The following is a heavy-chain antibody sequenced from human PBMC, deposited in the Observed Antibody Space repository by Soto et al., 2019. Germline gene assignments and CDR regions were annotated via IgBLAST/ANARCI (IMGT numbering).Heavy chain of an antibody. D-gene: IGHD5-18*01. V-gene: IGHV3-30-3*01. CDR2: ISYDGSNK. J-gene: IGHJ4*02. CDR1: GFTFSSYA. Sequence: QVQLVESGGGVVQPGRSLRLSCAASGFTFSSYAMHWVRQAPGKGLEWVAVISYDGSNKYYADSVKGRFTISRDNSKNTLYLQMKSLRAEDTAVYYCARDKRGVDTATHFDYWGQGTLVTVSS. CDR3: ARDKRGVDTATHFDY.